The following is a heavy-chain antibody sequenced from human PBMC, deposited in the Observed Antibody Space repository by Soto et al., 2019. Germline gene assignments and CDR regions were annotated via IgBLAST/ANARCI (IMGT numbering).Heavy chain of an antibody. CDR2: ISYDGSNK. J-gene: IGHJ3*02. V-gene: IGHV3-30-3*01. CDR3: VRDSLSMLAFDI. CDR1: GFTFSSYA. D-gene: IGHD3-10*02. Sequence: QVQLVESGGGVVQPGRSLRLSCAASGFTFSSYAMHWVRQAPGKGLEWVAVISYDGSNKYYADSVKGRFTISRDNSKNTLYLQMNSLRAEDTAVYYCVRDSLSMLAFDIWGQGTMVTVSS.